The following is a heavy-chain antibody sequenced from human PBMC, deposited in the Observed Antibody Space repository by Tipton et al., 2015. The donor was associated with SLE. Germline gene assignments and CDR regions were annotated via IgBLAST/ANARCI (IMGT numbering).Heavy chain of an antibody. J-gene: IGHJ4*02. Sequence: TLSLTCTVSGGSISSSRYYWGWIRQPPGKGLEWIGEINHSKNTNYNPSLKSRVTISVDTSKNQFSLKLSSVTAAGTAVYYCARDRLYYDLDYWGQGTLVAVSS. V-gene: IGHV4-39*07. CDR3: ARDRLYYDLDY. CDR1: GGSISSSRYY. D-gene: IGHD2-8*01. CDR2: INHSKNT.